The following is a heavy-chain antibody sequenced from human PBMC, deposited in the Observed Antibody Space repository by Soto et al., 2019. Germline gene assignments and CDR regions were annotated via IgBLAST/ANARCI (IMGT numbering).Heavy chain of an antibody. V-gene: IGHV3-7*03. CDR1: RFSCSLLW. CDR3: ARTGWPQSSYYFDY. CDR2: INEDGSEK. Sequence: PGGSLRLPFAPSRFSCSLLWMSWVRQPPGKGLECLANINEDGSEKFFADSVKGRFTISRDNAKNSLSLQMNSLTADDTAVYYCARTGWPQSSYYFDYWGQGTLVTVSS. J-gene: IGHJ4*02. D-gene: IGHD3-16*01.